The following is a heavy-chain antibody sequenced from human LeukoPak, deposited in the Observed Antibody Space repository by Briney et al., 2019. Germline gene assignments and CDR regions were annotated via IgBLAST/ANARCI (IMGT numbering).Heavy chain of an antibody. J-gene: IGHJ4*02. CDR3: AKLYGSGSSNIDY. CDR1: GFTFSSYA. Sequence: GGSLRLSCAASGFTFSSYAMHWVRQAPGKGLEWVAVISNDGSDKYYADSVKGRFTISRDNSKNTLYLQMNSLRAEDTAVYYCAKLYGSGSSNIDYWGQGTLVTVSS. CDR2: ISNDGSDK. D-gene: IGHD3-10*01. V-gene: IGHV3-30-3*02.